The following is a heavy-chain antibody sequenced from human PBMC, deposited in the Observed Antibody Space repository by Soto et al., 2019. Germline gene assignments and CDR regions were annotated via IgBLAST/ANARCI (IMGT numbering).Heavy chain of an antibody. Sequence: SETLSLTCAVSGYSISSGYYWGWIRQPPGKGLEWIGSIYHSGSTDYNPSLKSRVTISVDTSKNQFSLKLSSVTAADTAVYYCARTQDYYDSSGEAPFDYWGQGTLVTVSS. V-gene: IGHV4-38-2*01. D-gene: IGHD3-22*01. J-gene: IGHJ4*02. CDR1: GYSISSGYY. CDR3: ARTQDYYDSSGEAPFDY. CDR2: IYHSGST.